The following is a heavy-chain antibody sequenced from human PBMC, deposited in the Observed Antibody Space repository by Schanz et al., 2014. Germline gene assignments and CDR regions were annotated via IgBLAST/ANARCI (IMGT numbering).Heavy chain of an antibody. CDR1: GFTFSKHG. V-gene: IGHV3-33*01. CDR3: ARDSVGASRYFDY. D-gene: IGHD3-16*01. Sequence: QVQLVESGGGVVQPGRSLRLSCAASGFTFSKHGVHWVRQAPGKGLEWVTDIWYKGSKKYYADSVRGRVTISRDKSKNTLYAEMNNVRADDRAVYYCARDSVGASRYFDYWGQGTLVTVSS. CDR2: IWYKGSKK. J-gene: IGHJ4*02.